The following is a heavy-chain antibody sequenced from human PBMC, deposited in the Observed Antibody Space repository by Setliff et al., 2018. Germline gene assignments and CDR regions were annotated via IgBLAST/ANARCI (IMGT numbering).Heavy chain of an antibody. V-gene: IGHV3-7*01. Sequence: ETLSLTCAVYGASFSGTYCSWIRQAPGKGLEWVANIDPDGIGKYYIDSVRGRFTISRDNAQNSLYLQMSSLRVEDTAVFYCVPGRGSWGQGALVTVSS. CDR2: IDPDGIGK. D-gene: IGHD6-25*01. J-gene: IGHJ5*02. CDR3: VPGRGS. CDR1: GASFSGTY.